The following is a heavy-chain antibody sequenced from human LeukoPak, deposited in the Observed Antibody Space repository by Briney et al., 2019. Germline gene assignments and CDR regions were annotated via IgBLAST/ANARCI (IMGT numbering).Heavy chain of an antibody. Sequence: AGGSLRLSCAASGFTFSDYTMSWVRQAPGQGLEWVSAISDSGGRTYYADSVKGRFTISRDNSKNMLYLQMNSLRAEDTAVYYCAGAAEYYWGQGTLVTVSS. CDR3: AGAAEYY. J-gene: IGHJ4*02. CDR2: ISDSGGRT. V-gene: IGHV3-23*01. D-gene: IGHD2-15*01. CDR1: GFTFSDYT.